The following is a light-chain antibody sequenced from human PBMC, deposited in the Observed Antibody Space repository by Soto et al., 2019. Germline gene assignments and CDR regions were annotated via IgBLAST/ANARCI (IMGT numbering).Light chain of an antibody. J-gene: IGLJ1*01. CDR1: SSDIGYYNY. V-gene: IGLV2-8*01. Sequence: QSALTQPPSASGSPGQSVTISCTGTSSDIGYYNYVSWYQQHPGKAPKLLIYEVTKRPSGVPDRLSGSKSGNTASLTVSGLQAEDEADYYCSSFAGVSTVFGTGTKLTVL. CDR3: SSFAGVSTV. CDR2: EVT.